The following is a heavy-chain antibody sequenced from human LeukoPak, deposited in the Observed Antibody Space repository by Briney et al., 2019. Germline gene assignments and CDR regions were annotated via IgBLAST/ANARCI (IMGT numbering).Heavy chain of an antibody. CDR2: IIPIFDTA. V-gene: IGHV1-69*13. D-gene: IGHD4-17*01. Sequence: VASVKVSCKASGYIFTTYYMHWLRQAPGQGLEWMGGIIPIFDTANYAQKFQGRVTITADESTSTAYMELSSLRSEDTAVYYCAREDTVTTKSLDYWGQGTLVTVSS. CDR3: AREDTVTTKSLDY. J-gene: IGHJ4*02. CDR1: GYIFTTYY.